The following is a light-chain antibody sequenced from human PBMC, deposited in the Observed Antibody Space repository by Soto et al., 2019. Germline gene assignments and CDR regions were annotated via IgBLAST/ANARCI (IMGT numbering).Light chain of an antibody. CDR3: QQYDDWRST. Sequence: EIVMTQSPATLSVSPGERATLSCRASQSVSSNLAWYQQKPGQAPRLLIYGASTRATGIPARFSGGGSGAEFTLTISSLQSEDFAVYYCQQYDDWRSTFGQGTKVEIK. CDR1: QSVSSN. CDR2: GAS. J-gene: IGKJ1*01. V-gene: IGKV3-15*01.